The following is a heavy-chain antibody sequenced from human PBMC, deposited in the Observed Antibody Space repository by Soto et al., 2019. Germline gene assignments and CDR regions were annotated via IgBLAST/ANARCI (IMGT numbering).Heavy chain of an antibody. V-gene: IGHV3-33*01. J-gene: IGHJ6*03. CDR3: ARGIAAAGRFAGYMDV. CDR2: LWYDGSNK. CDR1: GFTLISFG. Sequence: QVQLVESGGGVVKLGRPLRPSCAASGFTLISFGWHGFGQVPAKGLEGGAVLWYDGSNKYYADSVKGRFTISRDNSKNTLYLQMNSLRAEDTAVYYCARGIAAAGRFAGYMDVWGKGTTVTVSS. D-gene: IGHD6-13*01.